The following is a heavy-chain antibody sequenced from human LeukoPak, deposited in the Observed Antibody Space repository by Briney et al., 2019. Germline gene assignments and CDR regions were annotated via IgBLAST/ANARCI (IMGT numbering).Heavy chain of an antibody. CDR1: GYTFTSYG. V-gene: IGHV1-18*01. J-gene: IGHJ3*02. D-gene: IGHD2-21*02. Sequence: ASVKVSCKASGYTFTSYGISWVRQAPGQGLEWMGWISAYNGNTNYAQKFRGRVTITADKSTSTAYMELSSLRSEDTAVYYCARDPQVTATAFDIWGQGTMVTVSS. CDR2: ISAYNGNT. CDR3: ARDPQVTATAFDI.